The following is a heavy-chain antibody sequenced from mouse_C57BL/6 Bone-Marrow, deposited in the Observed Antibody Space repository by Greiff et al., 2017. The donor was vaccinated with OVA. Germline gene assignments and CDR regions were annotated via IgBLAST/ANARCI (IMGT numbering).Heavy chain of an antibody. D-gene: IGHD1-1*01. CDR3: ARGGGSSLYWYFDV. J-gene: IGHJ1*03. CDR2: ISSGGSYT. CDR1: GFTFSSYG. Sequence: VQLQQSGGDLVKPGGSLKLSCAASGFTFSSYGMSWVRQTPDKRLEWVATISSGGSYTYYPDSVKGRFTISRDNAKNTLYLQMSSLKSEDTAMYYCARGGGSSLYWYFDVWGTGTTVTVSS. V-gene: IGHV5-6*01.